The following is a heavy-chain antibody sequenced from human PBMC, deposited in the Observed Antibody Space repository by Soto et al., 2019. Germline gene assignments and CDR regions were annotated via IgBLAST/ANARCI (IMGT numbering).Heavy chain of an antibody. CDR1: GFAFNNYG. J-gene: IGHJ4*02. CDR2: SSATGAGT. CDR3: AKDRRAGGNYGFYSDF. D-gene: IGHD1-7*01. Sequence: GGSLRLSCTVSGFAFNNYGINWVRQAPGKGLEWVSFSSATGAGTYYADSVKGRFTISRDNPKNTLYLQMTSLRADDTAVYYCAKDRRAGGNYGFYSDFWGQGALVTVSS. V-gene: IGHV3-23*01.